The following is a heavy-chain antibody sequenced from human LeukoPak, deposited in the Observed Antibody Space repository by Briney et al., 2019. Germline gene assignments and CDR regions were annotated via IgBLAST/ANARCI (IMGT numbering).Heavy chain of an antibody. CDR3: ARGVEPLAANTLAY. V-gene: IGHV3-53*01. Sequence: PGGSLRLSCAASGFTVSNNFMSWVRQAPGKGLEWVSVIYSGGSTYYAESVKGRFTISRDNSKNTLYLEMNSLSPDDTAVYYCARGVEPLAANTLAYWGQGTLVTVSS. CDR1: GFTVSNNF. J-gene: IGHJ4*02. D-gene: IGHD1-14*01. CDR2: IYSGGST.